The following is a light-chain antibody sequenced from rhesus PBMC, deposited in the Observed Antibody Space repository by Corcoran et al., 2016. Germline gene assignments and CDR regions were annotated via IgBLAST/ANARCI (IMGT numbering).Light chain of an antibody. CDR3: LQHDNYPFT. CDR1: QGISSY. J-gene: IGKJ3*01. CDR2: AAS. Sequence: DIQMTQSPSSLSASVGDTVTITCRASQGISSYLNWFKQKTGKAPKLLIYAASSLETGVPSRFSGSGSGTDFTLTISSLQPEDFAVYYCLQHDNYPFTFGPVTKLDIK. V-gene: IGKV1-28*03.